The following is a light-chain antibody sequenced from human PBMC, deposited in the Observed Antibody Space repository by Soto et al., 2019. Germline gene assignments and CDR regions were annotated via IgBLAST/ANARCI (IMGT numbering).Light chain of an antibody. CDR1: QSLVYSDGNTY. J-gene: IGKJ1*01. V-gene: IGKV2-30*01. CDR2: KVS. CDR3: MQGTHWPRT. Sequence: VVMTQSPHSLPVTLGQPASISCRSSQSLVYSDGNTYLNWFQQRPGQSPRRLIYKVSNRDSGVPDRFSGSGSCSDFTLRISRVEAEDVGVYYCMQGTHWPRTFGEGTKVEIK.